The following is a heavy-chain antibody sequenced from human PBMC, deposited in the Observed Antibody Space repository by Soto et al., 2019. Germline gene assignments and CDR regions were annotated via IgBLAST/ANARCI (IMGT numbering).Heavy chain of an antibody. D-gene: IGHD1-7*01. CDR3: ARDQDRTPDY. CDR1: GYIFTSYG. CDR2: ISGYNGHA. J-gene: IGHJ4*02. V-gene: IGHV1-18*01. Sequence: ASVKASCKASGYIFTSYGISWVRQAPGQGLEWMGWISGYNGHAGYAQNFQGRVTMTTDTPTSTAYMELRSLRSDDTAVYYCARDQDRTPDYWGQGTRVTVSS.